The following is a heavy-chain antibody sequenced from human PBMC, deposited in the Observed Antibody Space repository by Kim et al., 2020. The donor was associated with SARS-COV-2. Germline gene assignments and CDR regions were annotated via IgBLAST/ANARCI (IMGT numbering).Heavy chain of an antibody. CDR3: ARLFVDRSVDY. CDR2: T. Sequence: TRYSPSFQGQVTISADKSISTAYLQWSSLKASDTAMYYCARLFVDRSVDYWGQGTLVTVSS. V-gene: IGHV5-51*01. D-gene: IGHD2-21*01. J-gene: IGHJ4*02.